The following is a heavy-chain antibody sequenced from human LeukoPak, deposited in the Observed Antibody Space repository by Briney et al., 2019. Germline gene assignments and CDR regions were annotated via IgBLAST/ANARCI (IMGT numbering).Heavy chain of an antibody. CDR3: AKDRRYYDSSGYYYFDY. CDR1: GFSFTNAW. D-gene: IGHD3-22*01. CDR2: VKSKTEGGTT. V-gene: IGHV3-15*01. Sequence: PGGSLRLSCAASGFSFTNAWMSWVRQAPGRGLEWVGLVKSKTEGGTTGYAAPVKGTFTISRDDSKNTVYLQMNSLRAEDTAVYYCAKDRRYYDSSGYYYFDYWGQGTLVTVSS. J-gene: IGHJ4*02.